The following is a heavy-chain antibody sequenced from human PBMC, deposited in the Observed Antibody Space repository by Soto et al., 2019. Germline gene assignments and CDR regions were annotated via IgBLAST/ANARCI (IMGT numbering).Heavy chain of an antibody. V-gene: IGHV3-15*01. Sequence: GGSLRLSCAASGFTFSSYAMSWVRQAPGKGLEWVGRIKSKTDGGTTDYAAPVKGRFTISRDDSKNTLYLQMNSLKTEDTAVYYRATARGIAARPALYYYYYAMDVWGQGTTVTVSS. J-gene: IGHJ6*02. D-gene: IGHD6-6*01. CDR3: ATARGIAARPALYYYYYAMDV. CDR2: IKSKTDGGTT. CDR1: GFTFSSYA.